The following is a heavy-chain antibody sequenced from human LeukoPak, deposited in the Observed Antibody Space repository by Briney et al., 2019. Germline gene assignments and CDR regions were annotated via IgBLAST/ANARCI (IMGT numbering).Heavy chain of an antibody. D-gene: IGHD2-2*01. Sequence: GGSLRLSCAASGFTFSSYSMNWVRQAPGKGLEWVSYISSSGSTIYYADSVKGRFTISRDNAKNSLYLQVNSLRAEDTAVYYCARVDCSSTSCYYYYGMDVWGQGTTVTVSS. CDR1: GFTFSSYS. V-gene: IGHV3-48*04. CDR3: ARVDCSSTSCYYYYGMDV. J-gene: IGHJ6*02. CDR2: ISSSGSTI.